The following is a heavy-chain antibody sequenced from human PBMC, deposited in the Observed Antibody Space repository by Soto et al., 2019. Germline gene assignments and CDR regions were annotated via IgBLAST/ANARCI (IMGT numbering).Heavy chain of an antibody. CDR3: ARGEVTTGVF. CDR2: INHSGSI. D-gene: IGHD4-17*01. V-gene: IGHV4-34*01. Sequence: ASETLSLTCAVXGGSVGGYYWSWVRQPPGKGLEWIGEINHSGSITYAPSLKSRVTMSVDTSKNQFSLRLNSVTAADTAVYYCARGEVTTGVFWGQGTQVTAPQ. J-gene: IGHJ4*02. CDR1: GGSVGGYY.